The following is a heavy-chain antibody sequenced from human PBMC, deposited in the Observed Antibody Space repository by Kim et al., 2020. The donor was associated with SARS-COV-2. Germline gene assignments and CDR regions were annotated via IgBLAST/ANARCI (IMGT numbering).Heavy chain of an antibody. Sequence: GGSLRLSCAASGFTVNAYWMHWVRQAPGAGLVWVSRTNSDGNTINYADSVKGRFTLSRDYAKNTLFLQMNNLRVEDTAVYYCVRDFGGGHDYWGQGTLVTVSS. D-gene: IGHD2-15*01. J-gene: IGHJ4*02. CDR1: GFTVNAYW. V-gene: IGHV3-74*01. CDR3: VRDFGGGHDY. CDR2: TNSDGNTI.